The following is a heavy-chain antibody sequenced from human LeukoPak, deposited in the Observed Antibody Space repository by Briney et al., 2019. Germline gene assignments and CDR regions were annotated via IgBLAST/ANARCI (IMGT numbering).Heavy chain of an antibody. CDR1: GFAFSSYW. J-gene: IGHJ4*02. Sequence: GGSLRLSCAASGFAFSSYWMSWVRQAPGKGLEWVANVNQVGSDKYYMDSIKGRFTISRGNAENSLDLQMNSLRAEDTAVYYCAREDFWSGSIENWGQGTLVTVSS. V-gene: IGHV3-7*01. CDR2: VNQVGSDK. CDR3: AREDFWSGSIEN. D-gene: IGHD3-3*01.